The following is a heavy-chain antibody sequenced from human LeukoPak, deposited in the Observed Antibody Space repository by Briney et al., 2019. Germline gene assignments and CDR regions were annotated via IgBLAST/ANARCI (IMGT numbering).Heavy chain of an antibody. CDR3: AKGGGGSGSYFDY. V-gene: IGHV3-53*05. D-gene: IGHD1-26*01. J-gene: IGHJ4*02. Sequence: PGGSLRLSCAASGFTVSSNYMSWVRQAPGKGLEWVSVIYSGGSTYYADSVKGRFTISRDNSKNTMDLQMNSLRADGTAVYYCAKGGGGSGSYFDYWGQGTLVTVSS. CDR1: GFTVSSNY. CDR2: IYSGGST.